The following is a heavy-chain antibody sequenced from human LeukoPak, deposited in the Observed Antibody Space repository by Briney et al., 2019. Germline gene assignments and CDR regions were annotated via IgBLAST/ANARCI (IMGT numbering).Heavy chain of an antibody. J-gene: IGHJ5*02. CDR1: GYSICSGYY. D-gene: IGHD4-17*01. CDR3: ARVKGEYPNWFDP. Sequence: SETLSLTCSVSGYSICSGYYWGWIRQPPGKGLEWIGSIYHSGSTHYNPSLKSRVTISVDMSKNQVSLKLSSVTAADTAVYYCARVKGEYPNWFDPWGQGTLVTVSS. CDR2: IYHSGST. V-gene: IGHV4-38-2*02.